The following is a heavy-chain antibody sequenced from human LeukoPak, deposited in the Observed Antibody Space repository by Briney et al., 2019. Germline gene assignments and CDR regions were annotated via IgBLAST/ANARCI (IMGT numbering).Heavy chain of an antibody. CDR3: ARRPGVVVPRARNWFDP. D-gene: IGHD2-15*01. CDR2: TNHSGST. Sequence: SETLSLTCAVYGGSFSGYYWSWIRQPPGKGLEWIGETNHSGSTNYNPSLKSRVTISVDTSKNQFSLKLSSVTAADTAVYYCARRPGVVVPRARNWFDPWGQGTLVTVSS. J-gene: IGHJ5*02. CDR1: GGSFSGYY. V-gene: IGHV4-34*01.